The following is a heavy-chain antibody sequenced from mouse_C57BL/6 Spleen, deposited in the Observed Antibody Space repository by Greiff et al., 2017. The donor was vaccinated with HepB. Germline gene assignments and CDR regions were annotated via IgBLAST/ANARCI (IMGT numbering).Heavy chain of an antibody. J-gene: IGHJ3*01. CDR2: IDPENGDT. Sequence: VQLKESGAELVRPGASVKLSCTASGFNIKDDYMHWVKQRPEQGLEWIGWIDPENGDTEYASKFQGKATITADTSSNTAYLQLSSLTSEDTAVYYCTTLYGRGFAYWGQGTLVTVSA. CDR3: TTLYGRGFAY. D-gene: IGHD1-1*02. CDR1: GFNIKDDY. V-gene: IGHV14-4*01.